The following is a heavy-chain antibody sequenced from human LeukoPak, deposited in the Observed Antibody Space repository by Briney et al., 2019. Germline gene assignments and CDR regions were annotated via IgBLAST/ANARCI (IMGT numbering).Heavy chain of an antibody. V-gene: IGHV4-34*01. CDR3: ARAPYYDFWHDPRDYYMDV. Sequence: PSETLSLTCAVYGGSFSGYYWSWIRQPPGKGLEWIGEINHSGSTTHNPTHKRRVNISVDTSKNQFSLKLSSLPAADTAVYYCARAPYYDFWHDPRDYYMDVWRKGTTLTVSS. J-gene: IGHJ6*03. D-gene: IGHD3-3*01. CDR2: INHSGST. CDR1: GGSFSGYY.